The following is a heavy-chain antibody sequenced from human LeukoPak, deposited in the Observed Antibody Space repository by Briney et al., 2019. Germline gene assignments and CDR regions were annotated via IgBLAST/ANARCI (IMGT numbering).Heavy chain of an antibody. CDR2: INPNSGGT. D-gene: IGHD5-18*01. J-gene: IGHJ4*02. CDR1: GYTFTRYN. CDR3: ARDLMDTAMWEFDF. V-gene: IGHV1-2*02. Sequence: ASVKVSCKASGYTFTRYNTHWVRQAPGQGLEWMGWINPNSGGTKYTQKFQGRVTLTRDTSISTAYMELSRLRSDDTAVYYCARDLMDTAMWEFDFWGQGTLVTVSS.